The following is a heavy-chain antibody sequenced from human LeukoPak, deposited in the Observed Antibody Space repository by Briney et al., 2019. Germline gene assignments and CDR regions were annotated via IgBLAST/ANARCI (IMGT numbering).Heavy chain of an antibody. V-gene: IGHV4-59*01. D-gene: IGHD2-15*01. CDR2: IYYSGST. CDR3: ARAGGCSGGGCYYYYYYGMDV. Sequence: PSETLSLTCTVSGGSISSYYWSWIRQPPGKGLEWIGYIYYSGSTNYNPSLKSRVTISVDTSKNQFSLKLSSVTAADTAVYYCARAGGCSGGGCYYYYYYGMDVWGQGTTVTVSS. CDR1: GGSISSYY. J-gene: IGHJ6*02.